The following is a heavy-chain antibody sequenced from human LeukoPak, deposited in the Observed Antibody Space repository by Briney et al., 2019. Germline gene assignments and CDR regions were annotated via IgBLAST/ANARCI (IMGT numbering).Heavy chain of an antibody. CDR3: ARSLTDDFWSGHNWSDP. V-gene: IGHV4-61*02. J-gene: IGHJ5*02. CDR1: GGSISSGSYY. Sequence: SQTLSLTCTVSGGSISSGSYYWSWIRQPAGKGLEWIGRIYTSGSTNYNPSLKSRVTISVDTSKNQFSLKLSSVTAADTAVYYCARSLTDDFWSGHNWSDPWGQGALVTVSS. CDR2: IYTSGST. D-gene: IGHD3-3*01.